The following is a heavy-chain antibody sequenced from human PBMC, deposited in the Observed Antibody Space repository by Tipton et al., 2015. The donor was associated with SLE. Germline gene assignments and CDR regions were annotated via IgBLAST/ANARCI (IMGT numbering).Heavy chain of an antibody. CDR1: GFTVSSNY. CDR2: IYSGGST. D-gene: IGHD4-11*01. Sequence: GSLRLSCAASGFTVSSNYMSWVRQAPGKGLEWVSVIYSGGSTYYADSVKGRSTISRDNSKNTLYLQMNSLRAEDTAVYYCARGSHSSYYYYGMDVWGQGTTVTVSS. V-gene: IGHV3-53*05. CDR3: ARGSHSSYYYYGMDV. J-gene: IGHJ6*02.